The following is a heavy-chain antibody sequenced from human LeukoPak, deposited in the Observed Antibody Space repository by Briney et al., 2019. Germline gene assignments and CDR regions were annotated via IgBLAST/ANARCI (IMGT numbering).Heavy chain of an antibody. CDR3: ARGNWNDWPQAGYYFDY. CDR1: GYTFTSYG. V-gene: IGHV1-18*01. D-gene: IGHD1-20*01. J-gene: IGHJ4*02. Sequence: ASVKVSCKASGYTFTSYGISWVRQAPGQGLEWMGWISAYNGNTNYAQKLQGRVTMTTDTSTSTAYMELRSLRSDDTAVYFCARGNWNDWPQAGYYFDYWGQGTLVTVSS. CDR2: ISAYNGNT.